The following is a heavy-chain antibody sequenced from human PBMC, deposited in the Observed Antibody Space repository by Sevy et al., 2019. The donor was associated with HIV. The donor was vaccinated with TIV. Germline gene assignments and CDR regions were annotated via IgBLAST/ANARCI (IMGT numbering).Heavy chain of an antibody. Sequence: GGSLRLSCAAPGFTFSSYGMHWVRQAPGKGLEWVAFIRYDGSNKYYADSVKGRFTISRDNSKNTLYLQMNSLRAEDTAVYYCAKAYDPGNYYYYGMDVWGQGTTVTVSS. CDR3: AKAYDPGNYYYYGMDV. V-gene: IGHV3-30*02. CDR2: IRYDGSNK. J-gene: IGHJ6*02. CDR1: GFTFSSYG. D-gene: IGHD3-3*01.